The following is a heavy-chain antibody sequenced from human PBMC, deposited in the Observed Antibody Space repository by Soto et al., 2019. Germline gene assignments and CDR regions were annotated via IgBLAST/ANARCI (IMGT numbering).Heavy chain of an antibody. V-gene: IGHV2-70*11. CDR1: GGSVSSGSYY. CDR2: IDWDDDK. J-gene: IGHJ4*02. Sequence: TLSLTCTVSGGSVSSGSYYWSWIRQPPGKALEWLARIDWDDDKYYSTSLKTRPTISKDTSKNQVVLTMPNMDPADTATYYCARIAGPPGYFDYWGQGILVTVSS. D-gene: IGHD7-27*01. CDR3: ARIAGPPGYFDY.